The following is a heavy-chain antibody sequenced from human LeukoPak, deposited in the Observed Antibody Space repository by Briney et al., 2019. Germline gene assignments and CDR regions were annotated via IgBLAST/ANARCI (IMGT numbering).Heavy chain of an antibody. CDR2: ISYIGST. V-gene: IGHV4-59*08. D-gene: IGHD4/OR15-4a*01. J-gene: IGHJ5*02. Sequence: SETLSLTCTVSGDSIRNYYWNWIRQPPGKGLEWIGYISYIGSTNYNPSLDSRVTISLDTSKNQFSLKLRSVTAADTAVYYCARSLTTGIDWFDPWGQGTLVTVSS. CDR1: GDSIRNYY. CDR3: ARSLTTGIDWFDP.